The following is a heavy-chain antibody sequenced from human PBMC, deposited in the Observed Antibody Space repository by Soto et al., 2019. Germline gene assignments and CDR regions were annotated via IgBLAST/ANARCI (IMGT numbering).Heavy chain of an antibody. CDR3: ARAPMVLSRSYFDS. V-gene: IGHV4-59*01. CDR1: GGSISNFY. J-gene: IGHJ4*02. D-gene: IGHD2-8*01. CDR2: ISYSGNT. Sequence: SETLSLTGTVSGGSISNFYWSWIRQPPGKGLEWIGYISYSGNTNYNPSLKSRVSISVDTSKNQLSLNLTSVTAADTAVYYCARAPMVLSRSYFDSWGQGTPVTVSS.